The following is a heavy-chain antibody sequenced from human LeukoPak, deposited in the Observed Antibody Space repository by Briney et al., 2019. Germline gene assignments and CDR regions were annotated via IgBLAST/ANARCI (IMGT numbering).Heavy chain of an antibody. CDR1: GFTFSSYA. CDR3: ARDKDAAVAGTSDY. D-gene: IGHD6-19*01. Sequence: PGGSLRLSCAASGFTFSSYAMSWVRQAPGKGLEWVSAISGSGGSTYYADSVKGRFTISRDNSKNTLYLQMNSLRAEDTAVYYCARDKDAAVAGTSDYWGQGTLVTVSS. CDR2: ISGSGGST. J-gene: IGHJ4*02. V-gene: IGHV3-23*01.